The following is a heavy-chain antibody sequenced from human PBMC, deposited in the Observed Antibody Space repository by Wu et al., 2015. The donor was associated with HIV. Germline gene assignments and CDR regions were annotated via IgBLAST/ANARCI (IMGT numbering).Heavy chain of an antibody. D-gene: IGHD1/OR15-1a*01. CDR2: MNPNSGGT. V-gene: IGHV1-2*02. Sequence: QVQLLQSGAEVKKPGASVKVSCQTSGYTSTGHYTHWVRQAPGQRPEWMGWMNPNSGGTTYAPNFQGRVAMTRDTSTSTAYLELNSLRSDDTAVYYCARDQRIVTGTGSSILDFWGQGSLVTVSS. J-gene: IGHJ4*02. CDR3: ARDQRIVTGTGSSILDF. CDR1: GYTSTGHY.